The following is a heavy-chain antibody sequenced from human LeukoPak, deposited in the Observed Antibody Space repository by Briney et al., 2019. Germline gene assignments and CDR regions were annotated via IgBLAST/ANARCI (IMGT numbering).Heavy chain of an antibody. CDR1: VDPISSGDYY. CDR2: IYYSGST. CDR3: GAGYSGSRPMGLGY. V-gene: IGHV4-30-4*02. D-gene: IGHD6-13*01. Sequence: SETLSLTCTVSVDPISSGDYYWRWIRKPPGKGLEWSGYIYYSGSTYYNPTLKNRVTITVDTSKNQFSLKQSSGMSAEETVFYYCGAGYSGSRPMGLGYWGQGTLVTVSS. J-gene: IGHJ4*02.